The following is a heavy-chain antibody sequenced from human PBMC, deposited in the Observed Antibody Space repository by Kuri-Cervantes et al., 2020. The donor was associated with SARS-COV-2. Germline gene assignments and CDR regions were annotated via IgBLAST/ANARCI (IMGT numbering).Heavy chain of an antibody. CDR3: AREGYYDSSGYFDY. J-gene: IGHJ4*02. V-gene: IGHV3-48*02. Sequence: GESLKISCAASGFTFSSYAMSWVRQAPGKGLEWVSYISSSRSTIYYADSVKGRFTISRDNAKNSLYLQMNSLRDEDTAVYYCAREGYYDSSGYFDYWGQGTLVTVSS. CDR1: GFTFSSYA. D-gene: IGHD3-22*01. CDR2: ISSSRSTI.